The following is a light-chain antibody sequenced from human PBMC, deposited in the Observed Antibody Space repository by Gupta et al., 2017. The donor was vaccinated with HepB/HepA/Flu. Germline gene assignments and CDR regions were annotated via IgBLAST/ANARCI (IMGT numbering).Light chain of an antibody. J-gene: IGKJ1*01. CDR3: QQYNNWPPVT. CDR2: GAS. V-gene: IGKV3-15*01. Sequence: EIVMTQSPATLSVSPGERATLPCRASQSVRSNLAWYQQKPGQAPRLLIYGASTRATGIPARFSGSGSGTEFTLTISSLQSEDFAVYYCQQYNNWPPVTFGQGTKVEIK. CDR1: QSVRSN.